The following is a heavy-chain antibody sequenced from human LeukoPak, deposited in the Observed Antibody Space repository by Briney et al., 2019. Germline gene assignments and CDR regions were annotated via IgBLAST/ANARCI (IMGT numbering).Heavy chain of an antibody. CDR1: GYTFTSYG. J-gene: IGHJ4*02. CDR2: ISAYNGNT. CDR3: AREGGTYCGGDCYYYFDY. Sequence: ASVKVSCKASGYTFTSYGISWVRQPPGQGLEWMGWISAYNGNTNYAQKLQGRVTMTTDTSTSTAYMELRSLRSVDTAVYYCAREGGTYCGGDCYYYFDYWGQGTLVTVSS. D-gene: IGHD2-21*01. V-gene: IGHV1-18*01.